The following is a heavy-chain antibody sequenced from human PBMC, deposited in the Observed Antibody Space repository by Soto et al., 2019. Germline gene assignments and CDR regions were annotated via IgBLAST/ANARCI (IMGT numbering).Heavy chain of an antibody. D-gene: IGHD6-6*01. Sequence: EVQLLDSGGGLVQPGGSLRLSCAASGFTFSSYAMSWVRQAPGKGLEWVSAISGSAITTYYADSVKGRFTISRDNSKNTVYLQMNSLIAEDTAIYYCAKVIVARGGMDVWGRGTTVTVSS. CDR1: GFTFSSYA. J-gene: IGHJ6*02. V-gene: IGHV3-23*01. CDR2: ISGSAITT. CDR3: AKVIVARGGMDV.